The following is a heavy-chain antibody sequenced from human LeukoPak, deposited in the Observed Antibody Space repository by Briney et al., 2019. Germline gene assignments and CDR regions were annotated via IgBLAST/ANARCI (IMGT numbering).Heavy chain of an antibody. CDR1: GFTFSDHD. CDR2: SRNTASIYTT. CDR3: ARGIQYFDW. V-gene: IGHV3-72*01. D-gene: IGHD2/OR15-2a*01. J-gene: IGHJ4*02. Sequence: PGGSLRLSCAASGFTFSDHDMDWVRQAPGKGLQWVGRSRNTASIYTTKYAASVKGRFTISRDNAKNSLYLQMNSLRAEDTAVYYCARGIQYFDWLGQGTLVTVSS.